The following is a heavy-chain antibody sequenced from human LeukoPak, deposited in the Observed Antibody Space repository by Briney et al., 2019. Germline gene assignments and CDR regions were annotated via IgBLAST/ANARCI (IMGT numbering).Heavy chain of an antibody. V-gene: IGHV4-59*01. CDR1: GGSISSCY. D-gene: IGHD3-10*01. CDR2: IYYSGST. Sequence: PSETLSLTCTVSGGSISSCYWSWIRQPPAKGLEWIGYIYYSGSTNYNPSLKSRVTISVDTSKNQFSLKLSSVTAADTAVYYWARSRRDLGYFDYWGQGTLVTVYS. CDR3: ARSRRDLGYFDY. J-gene: IGHJ4*02.